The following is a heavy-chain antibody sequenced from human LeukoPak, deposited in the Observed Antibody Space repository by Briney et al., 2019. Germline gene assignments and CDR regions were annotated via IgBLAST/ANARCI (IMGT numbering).Heavy chain of an antibody. D-gene: IGHD2-2*01. J-gene: IGHJ4*02. CDR2: IRYDGSNK. Sequence: GGSLRLSCAASGFTFSSYGMHWVRQAPGKGLEWVAFIRYDGSNKYYADSVKGRFTISRDNSKNTLYLQMNSLRAEDTAVYYCAKDGTAYCSSTSCRTDYWGQGTLVTVSS. V-gene: IGHV3-30*02. CDR3: AKDGTAYCSSTSCRTDY. CDR1: GFTFSSYG.